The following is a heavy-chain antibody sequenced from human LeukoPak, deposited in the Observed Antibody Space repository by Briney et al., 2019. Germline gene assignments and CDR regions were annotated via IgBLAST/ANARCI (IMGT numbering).Heavy chain of an antibody. CDR1: GYTFTIYA. Sequence: ASVKVSCKASGYTFTIYAMNWVRQAPGQGLEWMGWSNTNTGNPTYAQGFTGRFVFSLDTSVSTAYLQISSLKAEDTAVYYCARDHPDPYSYGPFSDYWGQGTLVTVSS. J-gene: IGHJ4*02. V-gene: IGHV7-4-1*02. CDR3: ARDHPDPYSYGPFSDY. D-gene: IGHD5-18*01. CDR2: SNTNTGNP.